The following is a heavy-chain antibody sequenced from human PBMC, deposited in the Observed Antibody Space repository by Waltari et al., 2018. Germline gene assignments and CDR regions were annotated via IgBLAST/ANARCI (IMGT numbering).Heavy chain of an antibody. J-gene: IGHJ6*03. CDR2: INPRGGST. D-gene: IGHD5-18*01. CDR3: ARGDEVTDYYYYYYMDV. Sequence: QVQLVQSGAEVKKPGASVKVSCKASGYTFTSYYMHWVRQAPGQGLEWMGIINPRGGSTRYAQKLQGRVTMTRDTSTSTVYMELSSLRSEDTAVYYCARGDEVTDYYYYYYMDVWGKGTTVTVSS. V-gene: IGHV1-46*03. CDR1: GYTFTSYY.